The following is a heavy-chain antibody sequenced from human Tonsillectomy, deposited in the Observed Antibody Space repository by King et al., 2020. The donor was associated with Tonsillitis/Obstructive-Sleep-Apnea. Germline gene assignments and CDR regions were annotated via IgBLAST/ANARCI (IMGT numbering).Heavy chain of an antibody. Sequence: VQLVESGGGLVQPGGSLRLSCAASGFTFSSYGMSWVRQAPGKGLEWVSAISGSGGSTYYADSVKGRFTISRDNSENTMYLQMNSLRAEDTAVYYCAKDPQAIPGDSYGYYTRYWGQGTLVTVSS. J-gene: IGHJ4*02. CDR2: ISGSGGST. D-gene: IGHD3-22*01. CDR1: GFTFSSYG. CDR3: AKDPQAIPGDSYGYYTRY. V-gene: IGHV3-23*04.